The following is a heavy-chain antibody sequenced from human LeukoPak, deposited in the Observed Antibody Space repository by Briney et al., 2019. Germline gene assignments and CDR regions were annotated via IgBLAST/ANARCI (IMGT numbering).Heavy chain of an antibody. CDR1: GFTVSSNY. J-gene: IGHJ6*04. D-gene: IGHD6-19*01. V-gene: IGHV3-11*06. CDR2: ISSSSSYT. CDR3: ARRAIAVAGWVYYYYYGMDV. Sequence: GGSLRLSCAASGFTVSSNYMIWIRQAPGKGLEWVSYISSSSSYTNYADSVKGRFTISRDNAKNSLYLQMNSLRAEDTAVYYCARRAIAVAGWVYYYYYGMDVWGKGTTVTVSS.